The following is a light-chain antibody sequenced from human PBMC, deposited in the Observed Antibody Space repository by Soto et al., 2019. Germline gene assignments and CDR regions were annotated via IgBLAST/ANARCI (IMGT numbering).Light chain of an antibody. J-gene: IGKJ4*01. CDR1: QSISTY. Sequence: EIVLTQSPATLSLSPGERATLSCRASQSISTYLAWYQQKPGQAPRLLIYDASSRATGIPARFSGSGSGTDFSLTISSLEPEDLEVYYCQQRSEWPITFGGGTKVEIK. CDR3: QQRSEWPIT. CDR2: DAS. V-gene: IGKV3-11*01.